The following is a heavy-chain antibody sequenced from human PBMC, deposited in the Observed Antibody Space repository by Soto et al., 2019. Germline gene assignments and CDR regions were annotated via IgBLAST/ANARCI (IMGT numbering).Heavy chain of an antibody. Sequence: QITLKESGPTLVQPTQTLTLTCTFSGFSLSTRGVGVAWIRQPPGKALERLAFNYCNDDKRYSPSLKRRLTITKDTSTNQVVLTMANVDPVDTGTYFCAQRLLYTSSSDAYHYGLDVWGQGTTVTVSS. CDR1: GFSLSTRGVG. CDR2: NYCNDDK. CDR3: AQRLLYTSSSDAYHYGLDV. D-gene: IGHD6-6*01. V-gene: IGHV2-5*01. J-gene: IGHJ6*02.